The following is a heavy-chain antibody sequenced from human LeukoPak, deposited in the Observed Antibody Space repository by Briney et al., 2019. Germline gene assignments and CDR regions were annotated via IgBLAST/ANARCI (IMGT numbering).Heavy chain of an antibody. Sequence: ASVKVSCKASGFTFTDYYAHWVRQAPGQGLEWMGWINPNSGSSSFAQRFQDRVTVTRDTSITTAYLELSRLQSDDTAVYYCARGSVTTVVPFDYWGQGTLVTVSS. J-gene: IGHJ4*02. D-gene: IGHD4-23*01. CDR2: INPNSGSS. CDR3: ARGSVTTVVPFDY. CDR1: GFTFTDYY. V-gene: IGHV1-2*02.